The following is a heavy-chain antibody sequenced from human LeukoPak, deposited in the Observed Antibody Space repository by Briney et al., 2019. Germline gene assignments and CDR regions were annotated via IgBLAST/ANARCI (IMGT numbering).Heavy chain of an antibody. CDR1: GGSISSYY. D-gene: IGHD3-9*01. CDR3: ARPALHDILAGPFDY. CDR2: IYTSGST. Sequence: PSETLSLTCTVSGGSISSYYWSWIRQPAGKGLEWIGRIYTSGSTNYNPSLKSRVTMSVDTSKNQFSLNLSSVTAADTAVYYCARPALHDILAGPFDYWGQGTLVSVSS. J-gene: IGHJ4*02. V-gene: IGHV4-4*07.